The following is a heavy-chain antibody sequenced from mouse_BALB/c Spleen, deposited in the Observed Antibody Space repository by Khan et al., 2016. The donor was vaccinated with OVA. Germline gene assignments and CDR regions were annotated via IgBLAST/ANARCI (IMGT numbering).Heavy chain of an antibody. Sequence: VQLKQSGAELVRPGSSVKISCKASGYAFSSYWMNWVKQRPGQGLEWIGQIYPGDGDTNYNGKFKGKATLTADKSSSTAYMQLSSLTSEDSAVYFCARGYYFAYWGKGTLVTVSA. D-gene: IGHD1-1*01. CDR3: ARGYYFAY. CDR2: IYPGDGDT. CDR1: GYAFSSYW. J-gene: IGHJ3*01. V-gene: IGHV1-80*01.